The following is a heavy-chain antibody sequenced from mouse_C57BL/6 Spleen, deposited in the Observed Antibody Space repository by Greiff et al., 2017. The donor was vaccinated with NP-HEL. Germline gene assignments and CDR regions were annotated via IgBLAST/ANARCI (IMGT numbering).Heavy chain of an antibody. V-gene: IGHV5-4*01. Sequence: EVQRVESGGGLVKPGGSLKLSCAASGFTFSSYAMSWVRQTPEKRLEWVATISDGGSYTYYPDNVKGRFTISRDNAKNNLYLQMSQLKAEDTAMYYCARGRLLWYFDVWGTGTTVTVSS. CDR2: ISDGGSYT. CDR3: ARGRLLWYFDV. CDR1: GFTFSSYA. D-gene: IGHD1-1*01. J-gene: IGHJ1*03.